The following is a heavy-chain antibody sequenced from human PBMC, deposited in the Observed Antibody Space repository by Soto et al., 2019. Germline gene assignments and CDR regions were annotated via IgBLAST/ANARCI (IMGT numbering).Heavy chain of an antibody. CDR1: RGSITSGDYY. V-gene: IGHV4-30-4*01. D-gene: IGHD1-26*01. Sequence: SETLTFPSIFTRGSITSGDYYWSWVREPPGNGREFLGYIYYSRTTYSIPSLKSRLTISDDPSRNQFSLKLISVTAADTAVYSSASLPRPPIVQGGPSGYFDYWGRRPLVAVSS. J-gene: IGHJ4*02. CDR3: ASLPRPPIVQGGPSGYFDY. CDR2: IYYSRTT.